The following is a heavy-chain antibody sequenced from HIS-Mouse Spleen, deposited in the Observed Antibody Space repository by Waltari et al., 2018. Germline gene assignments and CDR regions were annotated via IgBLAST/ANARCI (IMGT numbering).Heavy chain of an antibody. Sequence: QLQLQESGPGLVKPSETLSLPCTVSGGPISSSSYYWGWIRQPPWKGLEWIGSIYYSGSTYYNPSLKSRVTISVDTSKNQFSLKLSSVTAADTAVYYCAREIPYSSSWYDWYFDLWGRGTLVTVSS. V-gene: IGHV4-39*07. CDR2: IYYSGST. CDR3: AREIPYSSSWYDWYFDL. D-gene: IGHD6-13*01. CDR1: GGPISSSSYY. J-gene: IGHJ2*01.